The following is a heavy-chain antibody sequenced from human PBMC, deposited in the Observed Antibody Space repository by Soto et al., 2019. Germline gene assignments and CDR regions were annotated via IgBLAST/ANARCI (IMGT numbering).Heavy chain of an antibody. CDR2: IDWDDDK. CDR3: ARIRRYYDFWSGSSRREYYYYGMDV. J-gene: IGHJ6*02. Sequence: SGPTLVNPTQTLTLTCTFPGFSLSTSGMCVSWIRQPPGKALEWLARIDWDDDKYYSTSLKTRLTISKDTSKNQVVLTMTNMDPVDTATYYCARIRRYYDFWSGSSRREYYYYGMDVWGQGTTVTVSS. D-gene: IGHD3-3*01. CDR1: GFSLSTSGMC. V-gene: IGHV2-70*11.